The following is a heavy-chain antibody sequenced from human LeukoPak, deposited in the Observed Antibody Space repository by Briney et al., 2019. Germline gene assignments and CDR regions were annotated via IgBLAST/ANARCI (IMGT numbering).Heavy chain of an antibody. CDR2: IYYSGST. D-gene: IGHD6-13*01. Sequence: SETLSLTCTVSGGSISSYYWSWIRQPPGKGLEWIGYIYYSGSTNYNPSLKSRVTISVDTSKNQFSLKLSSVPAADTAVYYCARDPIAAAVPDWYFDLWGRGTLVTVSS. V-gene: IGHV4-59*01. CDR3: ARDPIAAAVPDWYFDL. J-gene: IGHJ2*01. CDR1: GGSISSYY.